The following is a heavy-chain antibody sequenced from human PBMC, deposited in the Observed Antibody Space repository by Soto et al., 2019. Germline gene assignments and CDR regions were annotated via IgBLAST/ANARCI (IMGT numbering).Heavy chain of an antibody. CDR2: IIPIFGTA. V-gene: IGHV1-69*13. J-gene: IGHJ4*02. Sequence: GASVKVSCKASGGTFSSYAISGVRQAPGQGLEWMGGIIPIFGTANYAQKFQGRVTITADESTSTAYMELSSLRSEDTAVYYCARPPVGATHQAGYWGQGTLVTVSS. D-gene: IGHD1-26*01. CDR1: GGTFSSYA. CDR3: ARPPVGATHQAGY.